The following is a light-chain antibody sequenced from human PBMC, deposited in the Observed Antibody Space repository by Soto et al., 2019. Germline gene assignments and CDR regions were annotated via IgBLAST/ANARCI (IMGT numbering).Light chain of an antibody. J-gene: IGKJ1*01. V-gene: IGKV3-11*01. Sequence: EIVMTQSPATLSVSPGEGVTLSCRASQTVPSRIAWYQQKPGQAPRLLIYDVSNRATDIPARFSGSGSGTDFTLTISSLEPEDLAVYYCQQRSNWPRTFGQGTKVDIK. CDR3: QQRSNWPRT. CDR1: QTVPSR. CDR2: DVS.